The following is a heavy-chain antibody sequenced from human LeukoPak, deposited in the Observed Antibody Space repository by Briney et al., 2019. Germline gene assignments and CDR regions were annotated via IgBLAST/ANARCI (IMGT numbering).Heavy chain of an antibody. CDR2: INPSGGST. J-gene: IGHJ4*02. CDR3: ARSRPVPATPGY. V-gene: IGHV1-46*01. CDR1: GYTFTSYY. Sequence: ASVKVSCKASGYTFTSYYMHWVRQAPGQGLEWMGIINPSGGSTSYAQKFQGSVTMTRDMSTSTVYMELSSLRSEDTAVYYCARSRPVPATPGYWGKGTLVTVSS. D-gene: IGHD2-2*01.